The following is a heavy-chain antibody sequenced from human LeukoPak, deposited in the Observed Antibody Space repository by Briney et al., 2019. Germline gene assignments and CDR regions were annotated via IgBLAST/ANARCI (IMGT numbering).Heavy chain of an antibody. CDR1: GGSISSSSSF. V-gene: IGHV4-39*07. CDR3: ARDYYDSSGYRSFDY. D-gene: IGHD3-22*01. CDR2: IYYSGST. J-gene: IGHJ4*02. Sequence: SETLSLTCTVSGGSISSSSSFWGWIRQPPGKGLEWIGSIYYSGSTSYNPSLKSRVTISLDTSKNQFSLKLSSVTAADTAVYYCARDYYDSSGYRSFDYWGQGTLVTVSS.